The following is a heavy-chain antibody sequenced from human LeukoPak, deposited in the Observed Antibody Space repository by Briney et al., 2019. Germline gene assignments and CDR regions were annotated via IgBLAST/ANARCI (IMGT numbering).Heavy chain of an antibody. V-gene: IGHV3-7*01. Sequence: GGSLTLSCAASGFTFTNYWMSWVRQAPGKGLELVANIKQDRSEKYYVDSVKGRFTISGDNAHNSLSLQMNSLRDEDTAVYYCARGVYADPFDYWGRGTLVTVSS. CDR1: GFTFTNYW. J-gene: IGHJ4*02. CDR2: IKQDRSEK. CDR3: ARGVYADPFDY. D-gene: IGHD4-17*01.